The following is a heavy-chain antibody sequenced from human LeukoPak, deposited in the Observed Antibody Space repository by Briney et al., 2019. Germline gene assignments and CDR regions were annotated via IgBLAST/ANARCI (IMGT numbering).Heavy chain of an antibody. CDR2: ISGSGGST. CDR1: GFTFSSYA. Sequence: GGSLRLSCAASGFTFSSYAMSWVCQAPGKGLEWVSAISGSGGSTYYADSVKGRFTISRDNSKNTLYLQMNSLRAEDTAVYYCAKLRRPAPVNWFDPWGQGTLVTVSS. CDR3: AKLRRPAPVNWFDP. J-gene: IGHJ5*02. D-gene: IGHD2-2*01. V-gene: IGHV3-23*01.